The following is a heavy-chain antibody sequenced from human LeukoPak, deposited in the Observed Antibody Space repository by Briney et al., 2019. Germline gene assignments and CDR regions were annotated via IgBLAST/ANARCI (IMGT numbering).Heavy chain of an antibody. CDR3: ARAPIAALRYLGWFDP. V-gene: IGHV4-39*07. CDR1: GGSISSYY. CDR2: IYYSGST. Sequence: PSETLSLTCTVSGGSISSYYWSWIRQPPGKGLEWIGSIYYSGSTYYNPSLKSRVTISVDTSKNQFSLKLSSVTAADTAVYYCARAPIAALRYLGWFDPWGQGTLVTVSS. J-gene: IGHJ5*02. D-gene: IGHD6-6*01.